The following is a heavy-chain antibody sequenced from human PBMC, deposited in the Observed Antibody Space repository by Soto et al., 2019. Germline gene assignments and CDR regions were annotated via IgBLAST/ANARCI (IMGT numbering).Heavy chain of an antibody. D-gene: IGHD6-6*01. CDR1: GGSISSGGYF. CDR3: AREGAAPYCSDGMDV. Sequence: QVQLQESGPGLVKPSQTLSLTCTVSGGSISSGGYFWSWIRQHPGKGLEWIGFIYYSGSTYYNPYLKSRVTISVDTSKNQFSLKLSSVAAADTAVYYCAREGAAPYCSDGMDVWGQGTTVTFSS. V-gene: IGHV4-31*03. J-gene: IGHJ6*02. CDR2: IYYSGST.